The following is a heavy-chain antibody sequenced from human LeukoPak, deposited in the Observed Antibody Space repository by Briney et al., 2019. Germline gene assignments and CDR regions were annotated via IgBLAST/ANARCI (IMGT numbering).Heavy chain of an antibody. CDR2: INTNTGNP. D-gene: IGHD4-17*01. CDR1: GYTFTSYA. J-gene: IGHJ5*02. V-gene: IGHV7-4-1*02. Sequence: ASVKVSCKASGYTFTSYAMNWVRQAPGQGLEWMGWINTNTGNPTYAQGFTGRFVFSLDTSVSTAYLQISSLKAEDTAVYYCARDRVGDYGDYHKYNWFDPWGQGTLVTVSS. CDR3: ARDRVGDYGDYHKYNWFDP.